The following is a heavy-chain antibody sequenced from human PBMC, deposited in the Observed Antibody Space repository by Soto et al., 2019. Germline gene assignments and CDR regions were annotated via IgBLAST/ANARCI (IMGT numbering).Heavy chain of an antibody. CDR2: INPNSGGT. J-gene: IGHJ2*01. V-gene: IGHV1-2*04. CDR3: ARDRIAAAEGYFDL. Sequence: GASVKVSCKASGYTFTGYYMHWVRQAPGRGLEWMGWINPNSGGTNYAQKFQGWVTMTRDTSISTAYMELSRLRSDDTAVYYCARDRIAAAEGYFDLWGRGTLVTVSS. D-gene: IGHD6-13*01. CDR1: GYTFTGYY.